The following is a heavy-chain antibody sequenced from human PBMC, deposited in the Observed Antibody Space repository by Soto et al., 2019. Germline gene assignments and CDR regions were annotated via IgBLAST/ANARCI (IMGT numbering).Heavy chain of an antibody. CDR1: GFNLGGYA. CDR2: IRGQAYGGTT. Sequence: EVHLVESGGGLVKSGRSLRLSCVASGFNLGGYAMSWFRQAPGKGLEWVGFIRGQAYGGTTEYAASVNGRFTISRDDSKGIAYLQMNSLKTEDTAVYYCTRGGYSVYETFPLFFDYWGQGALVTVSS. CDR3: TRGGYSVYETFPLFFDY. V-gene: IGHV3-49*05. J-gene: IGHJ4*02. D-gene: IGHD5-12*01.